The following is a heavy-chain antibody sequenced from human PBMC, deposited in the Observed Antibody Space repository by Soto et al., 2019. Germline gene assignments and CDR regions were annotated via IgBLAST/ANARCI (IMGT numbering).Heavy chain of an antibody. CDR1: GGSISSGGYY. CDR2: IYYSGST. D-gene: IGHD2-21*01. J-gene: IGHJ5*02. V-gene: IGHV4-31*03. Sequence: PSETLSLTCTVSGGSISSGGYYWSWIRQHPGKGLEWIGYIYYSGSTYYNPSLKSRVTISVDRSKNQFSLKLNSVTAADTAVYYCARAFVVRGLEALNRGFDPWGQGTLVTVSS. CDR3: ARAFVVRGLEALNRGFDP.